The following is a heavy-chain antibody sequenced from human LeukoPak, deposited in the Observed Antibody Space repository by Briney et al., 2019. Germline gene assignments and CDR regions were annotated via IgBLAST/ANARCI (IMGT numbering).Heavy chain of an antibody. J-gene: IGHJ5*01. V-gene: IGHV3-48*02. CDR3: ARVNWGSGSFDS. Sequence: GESMRLSCAASGFTFSSNNMNWVRQAPGKGLEWVSHISSSSSTIYYADSVKGRFTISRDNAKNSLYLQMNSLRDEDTAVYYCARVNWGSGSFDSWGQGTLVTVSS. CDR2: ISSSSSTI. CDR1: GFTFSSNN. D-gene: IGHD3-10*01.